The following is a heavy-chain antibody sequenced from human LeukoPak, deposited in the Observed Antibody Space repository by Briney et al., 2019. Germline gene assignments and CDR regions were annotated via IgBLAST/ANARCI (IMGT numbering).Heavy chain of an antibody. V-gene: IGHV3-11*01. CDR3: ARDGGGYSYYYMDV. Sequence: GGSLRLSCAASGFTFSDYYMNWIRQAPGKGLEWISPISGSGYTIYYADSVKGRFTISRDNAKNSLYLQMNSLRADDTAVYYCARDGGGYSYYYMDVWGKGTTVTVSS. D-gene: IGHD3-16*01. J-gene: IGHJ6*03. CDR1: GFTFSDYY. CDR2: ISGSGYTI.